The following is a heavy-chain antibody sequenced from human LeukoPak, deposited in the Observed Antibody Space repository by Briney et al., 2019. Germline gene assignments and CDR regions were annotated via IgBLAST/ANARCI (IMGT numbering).Heavy chain of an antibody. Sequence: PGGSLRLSCAASGFRFSTYSMTWVRQAPGKGLEWVSSIRGGGEDTYYADSVKGRFTISRDNSKDTVSLQMNSLRADDTAVYYCAKISWDGRGTFCWDQGTLVTVSS. J-gene: IGHJ4*02. CDR1: GFRFSTYS. CDR3: AKISWDGRGTFC. CDR2: IRGGGEDT. D-gene: IGHD2-15*01. V-gene: IGHV3-23*01.